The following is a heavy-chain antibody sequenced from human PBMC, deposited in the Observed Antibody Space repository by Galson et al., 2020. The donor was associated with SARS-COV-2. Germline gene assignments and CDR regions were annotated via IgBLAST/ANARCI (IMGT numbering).Heavy chain of an antibody. CDR3: ARDEDILTGYPQYYIDY. CDR1: GFTFSSYG. Sequence: GESLKISCAASGFTFSSYGMHWVRQAPGKGLEWVAVIWYDGSNKYYADSVKGRFTISRDNSKNTLYLQMNSLRAEDTAVYYCARDEDILTGYPQYYIDYWGQGTLVTVSS. D-gene: IGHD3-9*01. V-gene: IGHV3-33*01. J-gene: IGHJ4*02. CDR2: IWYDGSNK.